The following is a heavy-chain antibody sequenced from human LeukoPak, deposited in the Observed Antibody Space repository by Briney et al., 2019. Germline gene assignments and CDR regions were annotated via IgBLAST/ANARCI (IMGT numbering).Heavy chain of an antibody. CDR3: ARAKAPRYYYYYGMDV. V-gene: IGHV3-33*01. CDR2: IWYDGSNK. J-gene: IGHJ6*02. Sequence: PGGSLRLSCAASGFTFSSYGMHWVRQAPGKGLEWLAVIWYDGSNKYYADSVKGRFTISRDNSKNTLYLQMNSLRAEDTAVYYCARAKAPRYYYYYGMDVWGQGTTVTVSS. CDR1: GFTFSSYG.